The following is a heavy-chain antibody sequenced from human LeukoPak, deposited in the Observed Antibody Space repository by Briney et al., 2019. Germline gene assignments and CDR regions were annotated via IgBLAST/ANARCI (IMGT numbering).Heavy chain of an antibody. D-gene: IGHD3-22*01. CDR2: ISAYNGNT. CDR3: ARDLRWTYYDSSGYFDY. CDR1: GYTFTSYG. Sequence: ASVKVSCKASGYTFTSYGISWVRQAPGQGLEWMGWISAYNGNTNYAQKLQGRVTMTTDTSTSTAYMELRSLRSDDTAVYYCARDLRWTYYDSSGYFDYWAREPWSPSPQ. V-gene: IGHV1-18*01. J-gene: IGHJ4*02.